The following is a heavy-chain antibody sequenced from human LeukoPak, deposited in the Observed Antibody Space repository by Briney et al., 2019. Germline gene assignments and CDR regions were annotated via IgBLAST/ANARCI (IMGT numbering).Heavy chain of an antibody. D-gene: IGHD5-18*01. CDR1: GFTFSSYS. Sequence: PGGSLRLSCAASGFTFSSYSMNWVRQAPGKGLEWVSSISSSSSYIYYADSVKGRFTISRDNAKNSLYLQMNSLRAEDTAVYYCARDGRDTAMAHAFDIWGQGTMVTVSS. J-gene: IGHJ3*02. V-gene: IGHV3-21*01. CDR2: ISSSSSYI. CDR3: ARDGRDTAMAHAFDI.